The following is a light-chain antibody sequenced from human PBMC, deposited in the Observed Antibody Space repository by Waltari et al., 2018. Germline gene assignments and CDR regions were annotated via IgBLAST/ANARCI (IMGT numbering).Light chain of an antibody. Sequence: DIVMTQTPRSLSFSPGQPASTSRKSSQVLLHSDGKTYFYWYLQKPGQPPQLLIYEVANRFSGVPDRFRGSGSGTDFTLKISRVEAEDVGVYCCMQTIKLPFPFGPGTKVDIK. V-gene: IGKV2D-29*01. CDR1: QVLLHSDGKTY. CDR3: MQTIKLPFP. CDR2: EVA. J-gene: IGKJ3*01.